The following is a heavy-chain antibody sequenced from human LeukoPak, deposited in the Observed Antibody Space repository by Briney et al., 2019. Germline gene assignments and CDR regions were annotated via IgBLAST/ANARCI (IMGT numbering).Heavy chain of an antibody. V-gene: IGHV3-30*03. CDR2: ISYDGSNK. D-gene: IGHD1-26*01. Sequence: GGSLRLSCAASGFTFSSYGMHWVRKAPGKGLEWVAVISYDGSNKYYADSVKGRFTISRDNSKTTLYLQMNSLRDDDAAVYFCASMWEGGYWGQGTLVTVSS. CDR3: ASMWEGGY. J-gene: IGHJ4*02. CDR1: GFTFSSYG.